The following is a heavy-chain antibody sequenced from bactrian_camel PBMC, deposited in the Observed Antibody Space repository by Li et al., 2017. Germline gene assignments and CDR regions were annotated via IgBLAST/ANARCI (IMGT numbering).Heavy chain of an antibody. Sequence: HVQLVESGGGSVQAGGSLRLSCTVSGYMYRNSCMGWFRQAPGKEREGVVAIDSDGTTTYADSVKGRFTTSKDNAKNTLYLQMNSLKPEDTAMYYCAANFGPYCSGPYLARRANFLGQGTQVTVS. CDR2: IDSDGTT. CDR1: GYMYRNSC. D-gene: IGHD2*01. V-gene: IGHV3S53*01. J-gene: IGHJ4*01.